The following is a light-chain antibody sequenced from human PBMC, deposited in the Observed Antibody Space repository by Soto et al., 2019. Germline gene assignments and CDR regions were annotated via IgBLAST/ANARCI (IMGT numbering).Light chain of an antibody. J-gene: IGKJ1*01. CDR2: KAS. CDR1: QTIDSW. V-gene: IGKV1-5*03. CDR3: QQYHIYSGT. Sequence: DIQMTQSRSTLSASVGVRVTITCRASQTIDSWLAWYQQRPGKPPNLLIYKASTLASGVPSRFSGSGSGTEFTLTINSLQPDDFATYYCQQYHIYSGTFGQGIKVDIK.